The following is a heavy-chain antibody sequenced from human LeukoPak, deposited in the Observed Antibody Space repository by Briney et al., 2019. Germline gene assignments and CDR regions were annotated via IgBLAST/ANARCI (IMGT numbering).Heavy chain of an antibody. CDR3: ASLNLPDSSGYYDD. CDR1: GYTFTGHY. CDR2: INPNSGGT. J-gene: IGHJ4*02. Sequence: GASVKVSCKASGYTFTGHYMYWVRQAPGQGLEWMGWINPNSGGTNYAQKFQGWVTMTRDTSISTAYMELSRLRSDYSAVYYCASLNLPDSSGYYDDWGQGTLVTVSS. D-gene: IGHD3-22*01. V-gene: IGHV1-2*04.